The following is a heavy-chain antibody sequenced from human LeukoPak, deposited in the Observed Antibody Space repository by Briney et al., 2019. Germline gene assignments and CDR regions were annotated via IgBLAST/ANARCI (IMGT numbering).Heavy chain of an antibody. Sequence: ASETLSLTCTVSGGSISSYYWSWIRQPAGKGLEWIGRIYTGGSTNYNPSLKSRVTMSVDTSKNQFSLKLSSVTAADAAVYYCARDQAVTTYYYGSGSYLSNNWFDPWGQGTLVTVSS. D-gene: IGHD3-10*01. CDR3: ARDQAVTTYYYGSGSYLSNNWFDP. J-gene: IGHJ5*02. CDR2: IYTGGST. CDR1: GGSISSYY. V-gene: IGHV4-4*07.